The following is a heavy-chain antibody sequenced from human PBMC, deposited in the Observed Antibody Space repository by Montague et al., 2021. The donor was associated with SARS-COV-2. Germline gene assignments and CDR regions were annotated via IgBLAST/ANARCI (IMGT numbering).Heavy chain of an antibody. CDR2: TYYRSKWDS. CDR3: ASSGITLTGPDAFDI. Sequence: CAISGDSVSSKSVAWNWIWQSPSRGLEWLGRTYYRSKWDSDYAESVKRRLVITPDTSKSQVSLQLNSVIPEDTAVYFCASSGITLTGPDAFDIWGQGTMVTVSS. CDR1: GDSVSSKSVA. V-gene: IGHV6-1*01. J-gene: IGHJ3*02. D-gene: IGHD3-9*01.